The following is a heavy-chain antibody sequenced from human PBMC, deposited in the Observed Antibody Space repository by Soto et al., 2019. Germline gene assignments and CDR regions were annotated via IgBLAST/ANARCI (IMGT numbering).Heavy chain of an antibody. CDR2: IYYSGST. J-gene: IGHJ5*02. CDR3: ARATIVLVPAAMVSHWFDP. V-gene: IGHV4-30-4*01. CDR1: GGSISSGDYY. D-gene: IGHD2-2*01. Sequence: QVQLQESGPGLVKPSQTLSLTCTVSGGSISSGDYYWSWIRQPPGKGLEWIGYIYYSGSTYYNPSRKSRVTLSVDTSKNQFSLKLSSVTAADTAVYYCARATIVLVPAAMVSHWFDPWGQGTLVTVSS.